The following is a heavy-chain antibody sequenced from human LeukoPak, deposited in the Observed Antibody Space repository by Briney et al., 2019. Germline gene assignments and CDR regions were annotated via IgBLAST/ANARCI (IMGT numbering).Heavy chain of an antibody. CDR1: GGSISTYY. CDR3: ARRVAVTGIYCFDH. Sequence: AETLSLTCTVSGGSISTYYWSWIRQPPGKGLEWIGYVYYSGATNYNPSLKSRVTISLDTSKNQFYLRLTSVTAADTAVYYCARRVAVTGIYCFDHWGQGTPCTVSS. J-gene: IGHJ4*02. D-gene: IGHD6-19*01. V-gene: IGHV4-59*08. CDR2: VYYSGAT.